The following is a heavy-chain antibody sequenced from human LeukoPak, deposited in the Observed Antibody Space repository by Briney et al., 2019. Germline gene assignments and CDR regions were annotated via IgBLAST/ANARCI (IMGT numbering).Heavy chain of an antibody. D-gene: IGHD6-13*01. CDR2: ISGSGGST. V-gene: IGHV3-23*01. CDR3: AKDVLYSSSWYPFDC. Sequence: PGGSLRLSCAASGFTFSSYAMSWVRQAPGKGLEWVSAISGSGGSTYYADSVKGRFTISRDNSKNTLYLQMNSLRVEDTAVYYCAKDVLYSSSWYPFDCWGQGTLVSVSS. J-gene: IGHJ4*02. CDR1: GFTFSSYA.